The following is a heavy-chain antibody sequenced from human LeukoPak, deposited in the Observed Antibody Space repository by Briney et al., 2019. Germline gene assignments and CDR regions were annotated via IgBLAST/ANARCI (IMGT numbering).Heavy chain of an antibody. J-gene: IGHJ4*02. CDR2: IRYDGSNK. CDR3: ASDIVVVVAATYDDY. V-gene: IGHV3-30*02. Sequence: GGSLRLSCAASGFTFSSYGMHWVRQAPGKGLEWVAFIRYDGSNKYYADSVKGRFTISRNNSKNTLYLQMNSLRAEDTAVYYCASDIVVVVAATYDDYWGQGTLVTVSS. D-gene: IGHD2-15*01. CDR1: GFTFSSYG.